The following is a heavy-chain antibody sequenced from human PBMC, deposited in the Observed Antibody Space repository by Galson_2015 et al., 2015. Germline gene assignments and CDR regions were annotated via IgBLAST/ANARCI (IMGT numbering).Heavy chain of an antibody. J-gene: IGHJ4*02. V-gene: IGHV3-30-3*01. CDR1: GFSFSSYA. CDR2: ISYDGTNK. CDR3: ARDPRSCSVGVCYSLYYFDY. D-gene: IGHD2-15*01. Sequence: SLRLSCAASGFSFSSYAIHWVRQTPGKGLEWVAVISYDGTNKYYGDSVKGRFTISRDNSKNTLYLQMNSLKTEDTAMYYCARDPRSCSVGVCYSLYYFDYWGQGTLVTVSS.